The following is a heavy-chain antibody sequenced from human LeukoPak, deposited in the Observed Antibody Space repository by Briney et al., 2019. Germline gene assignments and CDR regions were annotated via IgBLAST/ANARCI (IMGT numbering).Heavy chain of an antibody. J-gene: IGHJ4*02. D-gene: IGHD4-17*01. CDR2: IYYRGST. Sequence: SETLSLTCTVSGDSISNSNYYWGWIRQPPGKGLEWIGYIYYRGSTDYNPSLKSRVTISLGTSKNQFSLKLSSVTAADTAVYYCVRGLMTTADYWGQGTLVTVSS. CDR1: GDSISNSNYY. CDR3: VRGLMTTADY. V-gene: IGHV4-61*05.